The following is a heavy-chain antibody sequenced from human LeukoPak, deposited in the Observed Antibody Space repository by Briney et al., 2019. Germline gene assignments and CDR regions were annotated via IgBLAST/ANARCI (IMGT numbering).Heavy chain of an antibody. CDR3: ARQGSGGSSLSLVYYYYYYMDV. CDR1: GYSFTSYW. CDR2: IYPGDSDT. D-gene: IGHD6-6*01. V-gene: IGHV5-51*01. Sequence: GESLKISCKGSGYSFTSYWIGWVRQMPGKGLEWMGIIYPGDSDTRYSPSFQGQVTISADKSISTAYLQWSSLKASDTAMYYCARQGSGGSSLSLVYYYYYYMDVWGKGTTVTVSS. J-gene: IGHJ6*03.